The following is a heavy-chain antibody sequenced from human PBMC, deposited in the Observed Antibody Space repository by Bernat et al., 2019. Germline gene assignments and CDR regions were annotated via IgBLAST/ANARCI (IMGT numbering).Heavy chain of an antibody. CDR2: IYYSGST. D-gene: IGHD5-18*01. Sequence: QVQLQESGPGLVKPSETLSLTCTVSGGSISSYYWSWIRQPPGKGLEWIGYIYYSGSTYYNPSLKSRVTISVGTSKNQFSLKLSSVTAADTAVYYCARLFTGGYSYGYDYWGQGTLVTVSS. V-gene: IGHV4-59*04. CDR1: GGSISSYY. CDR3: ARLFTGGYSYGYDY. J-gene: IGHJ4*02.